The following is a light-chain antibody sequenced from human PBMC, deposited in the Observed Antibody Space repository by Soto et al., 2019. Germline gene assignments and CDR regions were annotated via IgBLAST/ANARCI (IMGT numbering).Light chain of an antibody. CDR2: GAS. CDR1: QSVRSN. CDR3: QQYNNWPLT. V-gene: IGKV3-15*01. J-gene: IGKJ4*01. Sequence: TQPAGTLSLYIGARATLPCITSQSVRSNLAWYKQKPGQAPRLLSYGASTRARGFPARFSGSGSGTEFTLTISSLKSEDFEVYYCQQYNNWPLTFGGGTKVDI.